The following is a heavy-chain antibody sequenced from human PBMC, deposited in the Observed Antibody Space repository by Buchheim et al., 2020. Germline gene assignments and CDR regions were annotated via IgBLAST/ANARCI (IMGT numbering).Heavy chain of an antibody. J-gene: IGHJ4*02. CDR2: ISYDGSDK. CDR1: GFTFSGYD. Sequence: QVQLVESGGGVVQPGRSLRLSCAASGFTFSGYDMHWVRQAPGKGLEWVAIISYDGSDKYYADSVKGRFTISRDNSKNTPYLQMSSLRAEDTAVYYCARRRDGYRDWGQGTL. V-gene: IGHV3-30*03. D-gene: IGHD5-24*01. CDR3: ARRRDGYRD.